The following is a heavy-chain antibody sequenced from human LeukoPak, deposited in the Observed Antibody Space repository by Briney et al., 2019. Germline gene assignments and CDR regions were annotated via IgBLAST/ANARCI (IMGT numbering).Heavy chain of an antibody. D-gene: IGHD3-10*01. CDR3: ARGRYYYGSGSPSPYYYGMDV. CDR2: IYTSGST. J-gene: IGHJ6*02. CDR1: GGSISSYY. Sequence: SETLSLTCTVSGGSISSYYWSWIRQPPGKGLEWVGRIYTSGSTNYNPSLKSRVTISVDTSKNQFSLKLSSVTAADTAVYYCARGRYYYGSGSPSPYYYGMDVWGQGTTVTVSS. V-gene: IGHV4-4*07.